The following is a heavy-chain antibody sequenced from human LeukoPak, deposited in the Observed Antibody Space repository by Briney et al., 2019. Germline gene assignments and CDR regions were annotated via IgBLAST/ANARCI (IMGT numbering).Heavy chain of an antibody. D-gene: IGHD3-22*01. V-gene: IGHV1-46*01. CDR3: ARDQGDGEYYYDSSGYYDY. J-gene: IGHJ4*02. Sequence: ASVKVSCKASGYTFTSYYMHWVRQAPGQGLEWMGIINPSGGSTSYGQKFQGRVTMTRDTSTSTVYMELNSLRSEDTAAYYCARDQGDGEYYYDSSGYYDYWGQGTLVTVSS. CDR2: INPSGGST. CDR1: GYTFTSYY.